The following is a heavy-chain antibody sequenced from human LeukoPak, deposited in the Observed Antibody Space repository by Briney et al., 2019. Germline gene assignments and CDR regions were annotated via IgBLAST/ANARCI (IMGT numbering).Heavy chain of an antibody. CDR2: IRYDGSNK. CDR1: GFTFSSYG. D-gene: IGHD5-18*01. CDR3: AHARASGYSYGFDY. V-gene: IGHV3-30*02. J-gene: IGHJ4*02. Sequence: GGSLRLSCAASGFTFSSYGMHWVRQAPGKGLKWVAFIRYDGSNKYYADSVKGRFTISRDNSKNTLYLQMNSLRAEDTAVYYCAHARASGYSYGFDYWGQGTLVTVSS.